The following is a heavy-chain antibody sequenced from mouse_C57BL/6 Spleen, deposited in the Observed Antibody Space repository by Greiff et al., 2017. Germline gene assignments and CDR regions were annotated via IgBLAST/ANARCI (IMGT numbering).Heavy chain of an antibody. CDR1: GYSFTGYY. D-gene: IGHD1-1*01. CDR2: INPSTGGT. V-gene: IGHV1-42*01. Sequence: VQLKQSGPELVKPGASVKISCKASGYSFTGYYMNWVKQSPEKSLEWIGEINPSTGGTTYNQKFKAKATLTVDKSSSTAYMQLKSLTSEDSAVYYCARVGLRSYAMDYWGQGTSVTVSS. J-gene: IGHJ4*01. CDR3: ARVGLRSYAMDY.